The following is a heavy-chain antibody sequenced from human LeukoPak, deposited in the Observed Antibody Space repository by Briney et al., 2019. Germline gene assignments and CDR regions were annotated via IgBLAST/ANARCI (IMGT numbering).Heavy chain of an antibody. CDR3: ARLPYYDSSGYPYYFDY. J-gene: IGHJ4*02. CDR2: IYYSGST. V-gene: IGHV4-39*01. Sequence: SETLSLTCTVSGGSISSSSYYWGWIRQPPGKGLEWIGSIYYSGSTYYNPSLKSRVTISVDTSKNQFSLKLSSVTTADTAVYYCARLPYYDSSGYPYYFDYWGQGTLVTVSS. D-gene: IGHD3-22*01. CDR1: GGSISSSSYY.